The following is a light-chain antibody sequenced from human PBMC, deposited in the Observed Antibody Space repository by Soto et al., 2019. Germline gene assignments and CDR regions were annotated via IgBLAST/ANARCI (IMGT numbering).Light chain of an antibody. CDR3: QQYGSSPRT. Sequence: EVLMTQSPASLSASPGERVTLSCRASQSVSSSYLAWYQLKPGQAPRLLIYGASSRATGIPDRFSGSGSGTDFTLTISRLEPEDFAVYYCQQYGSSPRTFGQGTKVDIK. V-gene: IGKV3-20*01. CDR2: GAS. J-gene: IGKJ1*01. CDR1: QSVSSSY.